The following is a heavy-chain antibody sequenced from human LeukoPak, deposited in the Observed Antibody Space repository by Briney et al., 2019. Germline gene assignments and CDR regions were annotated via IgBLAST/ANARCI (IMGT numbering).Heavy chain of an antibody. CDR3: ARDNRGYSYGRLYYYYYMDV. V-gene: IGHV3-21*01. D-gene: IGHD5-18*01. Sequence: GGSLRLSCAASGFTFSSYNMNWVRQAPGKGLEWVSSITSSSSYIYYADSVKGRFTISRDNAKNSLYLQMNSLRAEDTAVYYCARDNRGYSYGRLYYYYYMDVWGKGTTVTVSS. CDR2: ITSSSSYI. J-gene: IGHJ6*03. CDR1: GFTFSSYN.